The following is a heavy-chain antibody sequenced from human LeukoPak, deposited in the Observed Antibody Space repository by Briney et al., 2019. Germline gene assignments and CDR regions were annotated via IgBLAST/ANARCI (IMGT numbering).Heavy chain of an antibody. CDR3: AKVQYYYDSSGPPSDGMDV. D-gene: IGHD3-22*01. CDR2: ISASGAST. Sequence: GGSLRLSCAASGFTFTTYAMNRVRQAPGRGLEWVSAISASGASTYYTDSVKGRFTMSRDNSKNTLYLQMNSLRAEDTALYYCAKVQYYYDSSGPPSDGMDVWGQGTTVTVSS. CDR1: GFTFTTYA. J-gene: IGHJ6*02. V-gene: IGHV3-23*01.